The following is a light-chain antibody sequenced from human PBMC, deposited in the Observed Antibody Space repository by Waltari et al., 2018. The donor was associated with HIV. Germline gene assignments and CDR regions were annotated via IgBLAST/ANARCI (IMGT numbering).Light chain of an antibody. CDR1: SSDIGAYQS. Sequence: QSALAQPPSASGSPGQSIPISCAGGSSDIGAYQSVSWSQQHPYKAPKVMIFEVNKRPSGVPDRFAGSKSGNTASLTISGLRTEDEADYYCSSYAGDNKLIFGGGTKVTVL. V-gene: IGLV2-8*01. J-gene: IGLJ2*01. CDR2: EVN. CDR3: SSYAGDNKLI.